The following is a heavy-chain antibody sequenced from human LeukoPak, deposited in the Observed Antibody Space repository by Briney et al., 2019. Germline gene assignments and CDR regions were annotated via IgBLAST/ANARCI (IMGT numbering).Heavy chain of an antibody. Sequence: SETLSLTCTVPDGSISNSFWNWVRQPLGKGLEWIAYIDTSGRTNYNPAFMSRVSLSAVTSNKKYRLKLNSVTAADPAVYYCASSYEGKIVPFDNWGQGTLVTVSS. V-gene: IGHV4-4*09. CDR1: DGSISNSF. CDR2: IDTSGRT. CDR3: ASSYEGKIVPFDN. D-gene: IGHD4-23*01. J-gene: IGHJ4*02.